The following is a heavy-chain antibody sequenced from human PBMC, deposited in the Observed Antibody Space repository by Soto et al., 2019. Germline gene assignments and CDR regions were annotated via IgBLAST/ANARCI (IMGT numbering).Heavy chain of an antibody. CDR3: ARVWFGESSWFDP. D-gene: IGHD3-10*01. Sequence: SETLSLTCTVSGGSISSGGYSWSWIRQPPGKGLEWIGYIYHSGSTYYNPSLKSRVTISVDRSKNQFSLNLSSVTAADTAVYYCARVWFGESSWFDPWGQGTLVTVSS. CDR1: GGSISSGGYS. CDR2: IYHSGST. V-gene: IGHV4-30-2*01. J-gene: IGHJ5*02.